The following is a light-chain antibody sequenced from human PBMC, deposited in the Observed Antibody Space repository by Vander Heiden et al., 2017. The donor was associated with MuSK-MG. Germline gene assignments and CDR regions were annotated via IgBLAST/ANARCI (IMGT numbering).Light chain of an antibody. CDR2: WAS. CDR1: QSVLYSGNNKNY. CDR3: QQEGHTPST. V-gene: IGKV4-1*01. Sequence: DIVMTQSPDYLAVSLGERATINCKSSQSVLYSGNNKNYLAWYQQKPGQPPKLLVYWASTRESGVPDRFSGRGSGTDFTLTISSLQAEDVAVYYCQQEGHTPSTFGQGTKLEIK. J-gene: IGKJ1*01.